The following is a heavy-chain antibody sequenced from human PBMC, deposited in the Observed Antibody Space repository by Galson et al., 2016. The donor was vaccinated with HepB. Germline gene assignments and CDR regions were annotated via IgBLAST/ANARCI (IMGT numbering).Heavy chain of an antibody. Sequence: SLRLSCAASGFIFNNYAIHWVRQAPGKGLEWVAIILYDGSNKYYADSVEGRFTISRDNSKNTLYLQMNSLRAEDTAVYYCAWTIDHVYYGMDVWGQGTTGTVS. D-gene: IGHD1-14*01. J-gene: IGHJ6*02. CDR2: ILYDGSNK. V-gene: IGHV3-30-3*01. CDR3: AWTIDHVYYGMDV. CDR1: GFIFNNYA.